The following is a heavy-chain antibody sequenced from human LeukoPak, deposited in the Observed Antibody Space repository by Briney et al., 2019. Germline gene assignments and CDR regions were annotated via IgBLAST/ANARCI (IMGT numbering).Heavy chain of an antibody. V-gene: IGHV3-11*01. CDR3: ATDGAGFDT. Sequence: GGSLRLSCAASGFTFSDYYMSWIRQAPGKGLEWLSYINIGGTNTHYADSVKGRFTISWDNAKKSLYLQMNNLRAEDTAVYYCATDGAGFDTWGQGVLVTVSS. J-gene: IGHJ5*02. CDR2: INIGGTNT. CDR1: GFTFSDYY.